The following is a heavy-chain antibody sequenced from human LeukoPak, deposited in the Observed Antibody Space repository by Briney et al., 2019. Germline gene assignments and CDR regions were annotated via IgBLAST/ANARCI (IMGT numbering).Heavy chain of an antibody. CDR2: IYYSGNT. CDR1: GGSISDKSYY. V-gene: IGHV4-39*01. J-gene: IGHJ4*02. D-gene: IGHD1-26*01. CDR3: ARTGWELLFDH. Sequence: SETLSLTCNVSGGSISDKSYYRGWIRQPPGKGQEWIGSIYYSGNTYYNPSLKSRVTISVDSSRNQFSLKLTSVTAAVTAVYYCARTGWELLFDHWGQGTLVTVSS.